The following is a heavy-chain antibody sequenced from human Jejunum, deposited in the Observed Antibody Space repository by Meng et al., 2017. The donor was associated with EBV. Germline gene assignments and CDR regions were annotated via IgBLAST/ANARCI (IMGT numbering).Heavy chain of an antibody. CDR2: INENGRTT. V-gene: IGHV3-74*01. J-gene: IGHJ4*02. CDR3: SRDLAGPYDD. CDR1: GVTFSTYW. Sequence: EGQLVDAGGALVQPGGSLVLSCAASGVTFSTYWMHWVRQAPGKGLVWISRINENGRTTTYADSVKGRFTISRDNTKNTLYLQMHNLRAEDTAAYFCSRDLAGPYDDWGQGTLVTVSS.